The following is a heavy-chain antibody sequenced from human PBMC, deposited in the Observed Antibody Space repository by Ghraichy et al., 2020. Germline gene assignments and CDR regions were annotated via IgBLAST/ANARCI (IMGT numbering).Heavy chain of an antibody. CDR3: ARGQAEGEQQLKSGWFDP. CDR2: INHSGST. D-gene: IGHD6-13*01. V-gene: IGHV4-34*01. Sequence: SEALSLTCAVYGGSFSGYYWSWIRQPPGKGLEWIGEINHSGSTNYNPSLKSRVTISVDTSKNQFSLKLSSVTAADTAVYYCARGQAEGEQQLKSGWFDPWGQGTLVTVSS. CDR1: GGSFSGYY. J-gene: IGHJ5*02.